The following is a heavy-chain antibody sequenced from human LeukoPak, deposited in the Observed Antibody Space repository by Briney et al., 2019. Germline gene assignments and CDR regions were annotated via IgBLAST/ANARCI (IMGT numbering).Heavy chain of an antibody. CDR2: INHSGGT. J-gene: IGHJ5*02. Sequence: SETLSLTCAVYGGSLSGYYWSWIRQPPGKGLEWIGEINHSGGTKYNPSLKSRVTISVDTYKNQFSLNLTSVTAADTAVYYCARDAIFGVNSNWFDPWGQGTLVTVSS. CDR3: ARDAIFGVNSNWFDP. V-gene: IGHV4-34*01. CDR1: GGSLSGYY. D-gene: IGHD3-3*01.